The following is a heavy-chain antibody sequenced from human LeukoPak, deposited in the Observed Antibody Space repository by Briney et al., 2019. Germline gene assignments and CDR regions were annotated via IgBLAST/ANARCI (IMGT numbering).Heavy chain of an antibody. V-gene: IGHV4-59*08. D-gene: IGHD5-18*01. CDR1: GGSISSDY. CDR2: INYSGNT. J-gene: IGHJ4*02. Sequence: SETLSLTCTVSGGSISSDYWSWIRQPPGKGLEWTGHINYSGNTNNNPSLKSRVTISVDTSKNQFSLNLSSMTAADTAMYYCARTLSGYSYGLFDYWGQGTLVTVSS. CDR3: ARTLSGYSYGLFDY.